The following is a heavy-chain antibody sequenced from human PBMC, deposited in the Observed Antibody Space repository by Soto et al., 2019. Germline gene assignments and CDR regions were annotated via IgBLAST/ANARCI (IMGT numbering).Heavy chain of an antibody. CDR2: IYYSGTT. V-gene: IGHV4-30-4*01. CDR3: ARHYAYSSGLYDS. D-gene: IGHD6-19*01. J-gene: IGHJ5*01. CDR1: GGSISSGDYY. Sequence: SETLSLTCAVSGGSISSGDYYWSWIRQPPGKGLEWIGYIYYSGTTYYNPSLKSRATISLDTSKNHFSLKLSSVTAADTAVYYCARHYAYSSGLYDSWGQGTLVTVSS.